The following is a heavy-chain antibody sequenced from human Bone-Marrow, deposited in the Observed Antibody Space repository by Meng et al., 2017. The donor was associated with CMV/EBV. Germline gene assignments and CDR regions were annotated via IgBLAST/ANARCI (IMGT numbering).Heavy chain of an antibody. CDR1: GGSISSSSYY. J-gene: IGHJ3*02. CDR3: ARGYAFDI. CDR2: IYYSGST. Sequence: SETLSLTCTVSGGSISSSSYYWGWIRQPPGKGLEWIGSIYYSGSTYYNPSLKSRVTISVDTSKNQFSLKLSSVTAADTSVYYCARGYAFDIWGQGTMVTVSS. V-gene: IGHV4-39*07.